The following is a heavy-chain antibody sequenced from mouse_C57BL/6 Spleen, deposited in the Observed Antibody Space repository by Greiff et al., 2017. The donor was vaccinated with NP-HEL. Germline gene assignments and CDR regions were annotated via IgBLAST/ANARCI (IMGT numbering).Heavy chain of an antibody. V-gene: IGHV1-52*01. CDR3: ARSVYDGYLDY. CDR1: GYTFTSYW. J-gene: IGHJ2*01. D-gene: IGHD2-3*01. CDR2: IDPSDSET. Sequence: VQLQQPGAELVRPGSSVKLSCKASGYTFTSYWMHWVKQRPIQGLEWIGNIDPSDSETHYNQKFKDKATLTVDKSSSTAYMHLSSLTSEDSAVYCCARSVYDGYLDYWGQGTTLTVSS.